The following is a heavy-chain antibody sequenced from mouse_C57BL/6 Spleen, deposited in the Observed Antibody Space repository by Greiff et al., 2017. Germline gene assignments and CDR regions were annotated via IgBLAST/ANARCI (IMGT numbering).Heavy chain of an antibody. D-gene: IGHD2-3*01. Sequence: VKLQESGPELVKPGASVKISCKASGYSFTGYYMHWVKQSHGNILDWIGYIYPYNGVSSYNQKFKGKATLTVDKSSSTAYMELRSLTSEDSAVYYCARWGYDGYGGAMDYWGQGTSVTVSS. CDR2: IYPYNGVS. V-gene: IGHV1-31*01. J-gene: IGHJ4*01. CDR3: ARWGYDGYGGAMDY. CDR1: GYSFTGYY.